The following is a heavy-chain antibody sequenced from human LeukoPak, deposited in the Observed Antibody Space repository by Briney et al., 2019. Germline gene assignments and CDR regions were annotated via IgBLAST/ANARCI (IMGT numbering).Heavy chain of an antibody. CDR3: AREVIAVAGTGGLDY. D-gene: IGHD6-19*01. CDR2: INPSGGST. CDR1: GYKLSNHG. Sequence: ASVKVSCKASGYKLSNHGLNWVRQAPGQGLEWMGIINPSGGSTSYAQKFQGRVTTTRDTSTSTVYMELSSLRSEDTAVYYCAREVIAVAGTGGLDYWGQGTLVTVSS. V-gene: IGHV1-46*01. J-gene: IGHJ4*02.